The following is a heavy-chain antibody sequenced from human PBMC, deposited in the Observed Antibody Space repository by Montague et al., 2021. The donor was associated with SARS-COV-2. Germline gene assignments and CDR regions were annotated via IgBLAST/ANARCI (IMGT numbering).Heavy chain of an antibody. CDR1: GGSISGYY. V-gene: IGHV4-34*01. J-gene: IGHJ4*02. Sequence: SETLSLTCAVYGGSISGYYWSWIRQPPGKGLEWIGEIYHSGSTNYNPSLKIRVTISVDTSTNQYSLKLSSVTAADRAVYYCARANGYYFDYWGQGTLVTVAS. CDR2: IYHSGST. D-gene: IGHD2-8*01. CDR3: ARANGYYFDY.